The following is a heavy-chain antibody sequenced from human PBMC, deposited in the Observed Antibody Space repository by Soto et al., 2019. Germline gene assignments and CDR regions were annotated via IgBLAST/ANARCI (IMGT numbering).Heavy chain of an antibody. CDR1: GGSFSGYY. V-gene: IGHV4-34*01. D-gene: IGHD4-4*01. CDR2: INHSGST. Sequence: PSETLSLTCAVYGGSFSGYYWSWIRQPPGKGLEWIGEINHSGSTNYNPSLKSRVTISVDTSKNQFSLKLSSVTAADTAVYYCARGIKTPTVNFDYWGQGTLVTVSS. CDR3: ARGIKTPTVNFDY. J-gene: IGHJ4*02.